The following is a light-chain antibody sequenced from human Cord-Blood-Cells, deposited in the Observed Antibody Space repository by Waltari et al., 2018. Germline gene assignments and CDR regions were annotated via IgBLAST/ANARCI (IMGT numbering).Light chain of an antibody. CDR3: QQYNNWWT. CDR1: QSVSSN. J-gene: IGKJ1*01. V-gene: IGKV3-15*01. Sequence: EIVMTQSPATLSVSPGERATLSGRASQSVSSNLAWYQQKPEQAPRLLIYGASTRATGIPARFSGSGSGTEFTLTISSLQSEDFAVYYCQQYNNWWTFGQGTKVEIK. CDR2: GAS.